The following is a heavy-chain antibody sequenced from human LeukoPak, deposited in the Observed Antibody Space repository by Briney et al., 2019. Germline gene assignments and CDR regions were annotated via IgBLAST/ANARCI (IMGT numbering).Heavy chain of an antibody. Sequence: ASVKVSCKASGYMFTDYYMHWVRQAPGQGLEWMGWINPKSGGTNYAQKFQGRVTMTRDTSINTGYMDLSGLRSDDTAVYFCARDLGEIAMAGMFSTQSHFGRWGQGTLVTVSS. CDR3: ARDLGEIAMAGMFSTQSHFGR. J-gene: IGHJ4*02. D-gene: IGHD6-19*01. V-gene: IGHV1-2*02. CDR1: GYMFTDYY. CDR2: INPKSGGT.